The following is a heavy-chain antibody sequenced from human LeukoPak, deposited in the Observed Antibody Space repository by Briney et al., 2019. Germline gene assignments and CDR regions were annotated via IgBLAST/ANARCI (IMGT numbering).Heavy chain of an antibody. CDR3: AKDISYSTLGSTADY. D-gene: IGHD6-13*01. CDR2: ISWNSGSI. CDR1: GFTFDDYA. Sequence: GGSLRLSCAASGFTFDDYAMHWVRQAPGKGLEWVSGISWNSGSIGYADSVKGRFTISRDNAKNSLYLQMNSLRAEDTALYYCAKDISYSTLGSTADYWGQGTLVTVSS. J-gene: IGHJ4*02. V-gene: IGHV3-9*01.